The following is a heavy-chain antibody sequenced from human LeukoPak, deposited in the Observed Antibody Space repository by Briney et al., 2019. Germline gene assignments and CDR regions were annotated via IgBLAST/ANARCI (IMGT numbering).Heavy chain of an antibody. CDR3: AKDRRLRGYGRYYFDY. CDR2: ISGSGGST. V-gene: IGHV3-23*01. D-gene: IGHD5-12*01. Sequence: GGSLRLSCAASGFTFSSYAMSWVRQAPGKGLEWVSAISGSGGSTYYADSVKGRFTISRDNSKNTLYLQMNSLRAEDTAVYYCAKDRRLRGYGRYYFDYWGQGTLVTVSS. CDR1: GFTFSSYA. J-gene: IGHJ4*02.